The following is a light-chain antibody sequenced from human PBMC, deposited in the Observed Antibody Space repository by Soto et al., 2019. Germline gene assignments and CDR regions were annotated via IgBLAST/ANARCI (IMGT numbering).Light chain of an antibody. CDR2: AAS. Sequence: IQLTQSPSSLSASVGDRVTITCRASQGISSYLAWYQQKPGKAPKLLIYAASTLQSGDPPRFSGSGSGTDFTLTISSLQPDDFETYYCQQLNGHTFGQGTKLDIK. V-gene: IGKV1-9*01. J-gene: IGKJ2*01. CDR1: QGISSY. CDR3: QQLNGHT.